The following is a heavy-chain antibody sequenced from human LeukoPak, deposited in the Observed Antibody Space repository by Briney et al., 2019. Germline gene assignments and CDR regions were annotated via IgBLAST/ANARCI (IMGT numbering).Heavy chain of an antibody. V-gene: IGHV1-2*02. Sequence: ASVKVSCKASGYTFTDYFMNWVRQAPGQGLEWMGWINPKSGGTVYAQKFQGRVTMTRDTSISTAYMELSRLRSDDTAVYYCARAGYDILTGYFLNFDYWGQGTLVTVSS. J-gene: IGHJ4*02. D-gene: IGHD3-9*01. CDR2: INPKSGGT. CDR3: ARAGYDILTGYFLNFDY. CDR1: GYTFTDYF.